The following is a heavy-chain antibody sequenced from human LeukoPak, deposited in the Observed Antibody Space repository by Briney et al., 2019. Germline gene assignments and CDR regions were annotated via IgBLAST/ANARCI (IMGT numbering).Heavy chain of an antibody. J-gene: IGHJ5*02. CDR3: ARLVVTSILDWFDP. V-gene: IGHV4-4*09. Sequence: SETLSLTCTVSGGSISSSYWSWIRQPPGKGLEWIGYIHTSGNTNSNPSLKSRVTISVDTSKNQFSLKLSPVTAADTAVYYCARLVVTSILDWFDPWGRGILVIVSS. CDR1: GGSISSSY. CDR2: IHTSGNT. D-gene: IGHD2-21*02.